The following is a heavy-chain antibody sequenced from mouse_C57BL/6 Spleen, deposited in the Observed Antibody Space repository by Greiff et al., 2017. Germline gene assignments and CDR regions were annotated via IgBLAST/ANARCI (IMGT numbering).Heavy chain of an antibody. D-gene: IGHD2-4*01. CDR1: GYTFTNYW. Sequence: VKLMESGAELVRPGTSVKMSCKASGYTFTNYWIGWAKQRPGHGLEWIGDIYPGGGYTNYNEKFKGKATLTADKSSSTAYMQFSSLTSEDSAIYYCAFYYDYDGGFAYWGQGTLVTVSA. J-gene: IGHJ3*01. V-gene: IGHV1-63*01. CDR3: AFYYDYDGGFAY. CDR2: IYPGGGYT.